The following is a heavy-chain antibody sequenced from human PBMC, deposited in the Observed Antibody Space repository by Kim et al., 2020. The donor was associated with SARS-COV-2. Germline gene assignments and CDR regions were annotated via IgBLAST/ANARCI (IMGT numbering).Heavy chain of an antibody. CDR1: GFTFSDYY. Sequence: GGSLRLSCAASGFTFSDYYMSWIRQAPGKGLEWVSYISSSGSTIYYADSVKGRFTISRDNAKNSLYLQMNSLRAEDTAVYYCAREHGDYGVGLEGGTFDYWGQGTLVTVSS. D-gene: IGHD4-17*01. J-gene: IGHJ4*02. V-gene: IGHV3-11*01. CDR2: ISSSGSTI. CDR3: AREHGDYGVGLEGGTFDY.